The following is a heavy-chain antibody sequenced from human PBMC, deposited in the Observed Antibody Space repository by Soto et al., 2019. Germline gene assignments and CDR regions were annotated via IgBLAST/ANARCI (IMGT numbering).Heavy chain of an antibody. Sequence: ASVKVSCKASGYTFTSYAMHWVRQAPGQRLEWMGWINAGNGNTKYSQKFQGRVTITRDTSASTAYMELSSLRSEDTAVYYCARDPGYCSSTSCYSYYYYGMDVWGQGTTVTVSS. V-gene: IGHV1-3*01. D-gene: IGHD2-2*03. CDR2: INAGNGNT. J-gene: IGHJ6*02. CDR1: GYTFTSYA. CDR3: ARDPGYCSSTSCYSYYYYGMDV.